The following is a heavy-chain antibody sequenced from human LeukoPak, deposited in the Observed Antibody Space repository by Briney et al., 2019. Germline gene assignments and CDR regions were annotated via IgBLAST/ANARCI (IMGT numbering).Heavy chain of an antibody. Sequence: GGSLRLSCTASGCSFRSYAMNWVRQTPGKGLEWLSILSGDSDITHYSDSVKGRFTISRDNSKNTLYLQMNSLRAEDTAIYYCGKKYGLPTTTERSVQYWGQGTLVTVSS. D-gene: IGHD1-1*01. J-gene: IGHJ4*02. CDR1: GCSFRSYA. CDR2: LSGDSDIT. V-gene: IGHV3-23*01. CDR3: GKKYGLPTTTERSVQY.